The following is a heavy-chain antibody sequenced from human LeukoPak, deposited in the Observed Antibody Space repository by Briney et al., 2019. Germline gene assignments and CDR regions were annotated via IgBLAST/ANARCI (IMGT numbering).Heavy chain of an antibody. Sequence: ASVKVSCKASGYTVTSYDINWVRQAPGQGLEWMGWVSGYNGNTNYAQKFEGRVAMTTDTSSSTAYMELRSLKSDDTAIYYCARGDWFGPWGQGTLVTVSS. CDR1: GYTVTSYD. V-gene: IGHV1-18*01. CDR2: VSGYNGNT. D-gene: IGHD2-21*01. CDR3: ARGDWFGP. J-gene: IGHJ5*02.